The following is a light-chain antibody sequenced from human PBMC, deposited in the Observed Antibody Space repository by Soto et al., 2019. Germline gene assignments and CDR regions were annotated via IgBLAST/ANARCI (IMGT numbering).Light chain of an antibody. J-gene: IGLJ1*01. CDR3: SSYTSSSTLYV. Sequence: QSVLTQPASVSGSPGQSITISCTGTSSDVGGYNYVSWYQQHPGKAPKLMIYDVSNRPSGVSYRFSGSKSGNTASLTISGLQAEDEADYYCSSYTSSSTLYVLGTGTKVTVL. V-gene: IGLV2-14*03. CDR2: DVS. CDR1: SSDVGGYNY.